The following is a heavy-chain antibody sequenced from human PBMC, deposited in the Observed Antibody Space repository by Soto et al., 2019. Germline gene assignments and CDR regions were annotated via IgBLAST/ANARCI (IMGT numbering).Heavy chain of an antibody. D-gene: IGHD1-1*01. Sequence: QITVKESGPTLVTPTQTLTLTCTFSGFSFSTSGAGVGWIRQPPGKALEWLALIFWNDDKRYTPSLNIRLTINKDTSKNQVVLTMSNLDPVDTATYFCAHRRGASTTGGAFDIWGLGTKVTVSS. V-gene: IGHV2-5*01. J-gene: IGHJ3*02. CDR2: IFWNDDK. CDR1: GFSFSTSGAG. CDR3: AHRRGASTTGGAFDI.